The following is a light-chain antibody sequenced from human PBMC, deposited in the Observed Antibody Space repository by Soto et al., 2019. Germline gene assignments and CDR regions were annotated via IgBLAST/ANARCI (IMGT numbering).Light chain of an antibody. V-gene: IGKV3-20*01. CDR1: QSVSSSY. Sequence: EIVLTQSPGTLSLSPGERVTLSCRASQSVSSSYLAWYQQEPGQAPRLLINGASSRATGIPDRFSGSGSGTDFTLTISRLEPEDFAVYYCQQYGSSPLTFGQGTKVDIK. J-gene: IGKJ1*01. CDR3: QQYGSSPLT. CDR2: GAS.